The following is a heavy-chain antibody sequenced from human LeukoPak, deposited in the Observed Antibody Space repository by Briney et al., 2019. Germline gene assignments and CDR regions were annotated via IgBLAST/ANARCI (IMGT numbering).Heavy chain of an antibody. CDR2: ISASGGTT. J-gene: IGHJ4*02. CDR1: GFTFSSYA. D-gene: IGHD4-17*01. V-gene: IGHV3-23*01. CDR3: AVRGMTTVTYFDY. Sequence: GGSLRLSCAASGFTFSSYAMSWVRQAPGKGLEWVSAISASGGTTYYADSVKGRSTISRDNSKNTLYLQMNSLRADDTAVYYCAVRGMTTVTYFDYWGQGILVTVSS.